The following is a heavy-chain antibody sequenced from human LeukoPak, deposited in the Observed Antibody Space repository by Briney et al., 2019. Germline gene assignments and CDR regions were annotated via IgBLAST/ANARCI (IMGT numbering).Heavy chain of an antibody. V-gene: IGHV3-21*01. D-gene: IGHD1-26*01. J-gene: IGHJ6*03. CDR2: ITSSSTYT. Sequence: GGSLRLSCAASGFTFSSHAMSWVRQAPGKGLEWVSSITSSSTYTFYADSVKGRFTISRDNARNSLYLQMNSLRAEDTAVYYCARDPYSGTYGDTYYYYMDVWGKGTTVTISS. CDR1: GFTFSSHA. CDR3: ARDPYSGTYGDTYYYYMDV.